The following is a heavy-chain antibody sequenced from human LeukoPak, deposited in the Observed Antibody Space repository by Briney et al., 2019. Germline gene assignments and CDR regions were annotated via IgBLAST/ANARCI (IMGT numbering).Heavy chain of an antibody. J-gene: IGHJ3*02. CDR3: ARALSWQQRDAFDI. V-gene: IGHV4-39*07. D-gene: IGHD6-13*01. CDR2: IYYSGST. CDR1: GDSITSTTYY. Sequence: PSGTLSLTCSVSGDSITSTTYYWGWIRQPPGKGLEWIGSIYYSGSTYYNPSLRSRVSMALYTSKNHFSLKLTSVTAADTAVYYCARALSWQQRDAFDIWGQGTMVTVSS.